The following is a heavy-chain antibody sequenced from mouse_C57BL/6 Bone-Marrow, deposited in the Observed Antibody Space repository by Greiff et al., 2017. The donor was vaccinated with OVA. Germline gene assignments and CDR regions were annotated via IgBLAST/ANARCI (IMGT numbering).Heavy chain of an antibody. V-gene: IGHV5-6*01. J-gene: IGHJ2*01. D-gene: IGHD2-1*01. CDR1: GFTFSSYG. CDR2: ISSGGSYT. Sequence: EVQLQESGGDLVKPGGSLKLSCAASGFTFSSYGMSWVRQTPDKRLEWVATISSGGSYTYYPDSVKGRFIISRDNAKNTLYLQMSSLKSEDTAMYYCARLYYGNFYFDYWGQGTTLTVSS. CDR3: ARLYYGNFYFDY.